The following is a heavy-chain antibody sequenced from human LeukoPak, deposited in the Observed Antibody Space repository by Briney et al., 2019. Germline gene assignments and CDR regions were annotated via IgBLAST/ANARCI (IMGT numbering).Heavy chain of an antibody. CDR2: MNPNSGNT. CDR1: GYTFTSYD. J-gene: IGHJ4*02. D-gene: IGHD6-13*01. V-gene: IGHV1-8*01. Sequence: ASVKVSCKASGYTFTSYDINWVRQATGQGLEWMGWMNPNSGNTGCAQKFQGRVTMTRNTSISTAYMELSSLRSEDTAVYYCARGPGIAAAGKGGYYFDYWGQGTLVTVSS. CDR3: ARGPGIAAAGKGGYYFDY.